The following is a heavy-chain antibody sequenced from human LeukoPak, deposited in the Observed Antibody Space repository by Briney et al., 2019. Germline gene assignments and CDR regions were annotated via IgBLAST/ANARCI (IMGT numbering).Heavy chain of an antibody. CDR1: GGSFSGYY. D-gene: IGHD2-2*01. J-gene: IGHJ4*02. CDR2: INHSGST. Sequence: SETLSLTCAVYGGSFSGYYWSWIRQPPGKGLEWIGEINHSGSTNYNSSLKSRVTISVDTSKNQFSLKLSSVTAADTAVYYCARLGYCSSTSCYGYYFDYWGQGTLVTVSS. CDR3: ARLGYCSSTSCYGYYFDY. V-gene: IGHV4-34*01.